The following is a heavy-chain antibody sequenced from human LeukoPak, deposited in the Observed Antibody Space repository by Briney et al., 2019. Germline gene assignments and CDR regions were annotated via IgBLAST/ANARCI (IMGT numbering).Heavy chain of an antibody. CDR2: IIPILGIA. V-gene: IGHV1-69*04. Sequence: ASVKVSCKASGGTFSSYAISWVRQAPGQGLEWMGRIIPILGIATYAQKFQGRVTITADKSTSTAYMELSSLRSEDTAVYYCARAEVEMTTSFDYWGQGTLVTVSS. CDR1: GGTFSSYA. CDR3: ARAEVEMTTSFDY. J-gene: IGHJ4*02. D-gene: IGHD5-24*01.